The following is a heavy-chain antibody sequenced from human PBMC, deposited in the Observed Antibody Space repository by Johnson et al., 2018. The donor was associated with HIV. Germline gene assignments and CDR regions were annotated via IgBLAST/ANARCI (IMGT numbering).Heavy chain of an antibody. J-gene: IGHJ3*02. CDR2: IKSKTDGGTT. CDR3: TTDGRIPVAHHDAFDI. V-gene: IGHV3-15*01. Sequence: VQLVESGGGLVKPGGSLRLSCAASGFTFSNAWMSWVRQAPGKGLEWVGHIKSKTDGGTTDYAAPVKGRFTISRDDSKNMLYLQMNSLKTEDTAVYYCTTDGRIPVAHHDAFDIWGQGTMVTVSS. D-gene: IGHD6-19*01. CDR1: GFTFSNAW.